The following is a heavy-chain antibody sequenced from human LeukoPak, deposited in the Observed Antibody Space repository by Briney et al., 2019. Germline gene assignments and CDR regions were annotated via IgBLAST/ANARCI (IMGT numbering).Heavy chain of an antibody. CDR1: GFTSSSYS. Sequence: PGGSLRLSCTASGFTSSSYSMNWVRQAPGKGLEWVSCITSSTSYIYYADSVKGRFTISRDNAESSLFLQMNSLRDEDTAVYYCARGRGGSGREAYNVDYWGQGTLVTVSS. CDR3: ARGRGGSGREAYNVDY. CDR2: ITSSTSYI. D-gene: IGHD5-24*01. V-gene: IGHV3-21*01. J-gene: IGHJ4*02.